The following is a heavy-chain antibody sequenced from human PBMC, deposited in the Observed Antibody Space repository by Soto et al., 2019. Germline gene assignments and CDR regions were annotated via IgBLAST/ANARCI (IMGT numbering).Heavy chain of an antibody. CDR1: GFTFSSYG. V-gene: IGHV3-30*03. CDR3: APWFGAFDY. CDR2: ISYDGSNK. Sequence: QVQLVESGGGVVQPGRSLRLSCAASGFTFSSYGMPWVRQAPGKGLEWVAVISYDGSNKYYADSVKGRFTISRDNSKNPLYLQMNSLRAEDTAVYYCAPWFGAFDYWGQGTLVTVSS. D-gene: IGHD3-10*01. J-gene: IGHJ4*02.